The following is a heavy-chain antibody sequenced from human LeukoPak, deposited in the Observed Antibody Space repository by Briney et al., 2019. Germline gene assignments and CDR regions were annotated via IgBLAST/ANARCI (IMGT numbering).Heavy chain of an antibody. Sequence: SETLSLTCTVSGGSISSGGYYWSWIRQHPGKGLEWVGYIYYSGSTYYNPSLKSRVTISVDTSKNQFSLKLSSVTAADTAVYYCARGNTAMPYYWGQGTLVTVSS. D-gene: IGHD5-18*01. CDR2: IYYSGST. CDR3: ARGNTAMPYY. J-gene: IGHJ4*02. V-gene: IGHV4-31*03. CDR1: GGSISSGGYY.